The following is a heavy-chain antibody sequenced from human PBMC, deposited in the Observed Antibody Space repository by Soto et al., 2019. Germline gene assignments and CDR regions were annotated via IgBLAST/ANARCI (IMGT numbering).Heavy chain of an antibody. CDR1: GESFSGYY. D-gene: IGHD4-4*01. V-gene: IGHV4-34*01. CDR2: INHSGGT. J-gene: IGHJ6*02. CDR3: ARGVSVTSSYNYYIGIDV. Sequence: SETLSLTCAVYGESFSGYYWSWIRQPPGKGLEWIGEINHSGGTNYNPSLKSRVTISADTSKNQFSLKLSSVTAADTAVYYCARGVSVTSSYNYYIGIDVWGQGTTVTVSS.